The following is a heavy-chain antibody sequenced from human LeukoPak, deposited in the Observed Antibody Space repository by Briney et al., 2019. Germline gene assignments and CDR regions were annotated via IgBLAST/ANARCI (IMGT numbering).Heavy chain of an antibody. CDR3: ARHVTVASRGFDY. V-gene: IGHV4-59*08. Sequence: PSETLSLTCTVSGGSISSYYWSWIRQPPGKGLEWNGYILNIGSTNYNPSLKSRVTISLDTSKNQFSLKLSSVTAADTAVYYCARHVTVASRGFDYWGQGTLVTVSS. J-gene: IGHJ4*02. CDR2: ILNIGST. CDR1: GGSISSYY. D-gene: IGHD5-12*01.